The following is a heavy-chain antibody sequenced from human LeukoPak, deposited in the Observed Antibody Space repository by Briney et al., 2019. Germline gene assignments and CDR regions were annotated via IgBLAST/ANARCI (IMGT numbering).Heavy chain of an antibody. D-gene: IGHD1-26*01. CDR2: INRSGST. CDR3: AREEWELSSNFDY. V-gene: IGHV4-34*01. CDR1: GGSFSGYY. Sequence: SETLSLTCAVYGGSFSGYYWSWIRQPPGKELEWIGEINRSGSTNYNPSLKSRVTISVDTSKNQFSLKLSSVTAADTAVYYCAREEWELSSNFDYWGQGTLVTVSS. J-gene: IGHJ4*02.